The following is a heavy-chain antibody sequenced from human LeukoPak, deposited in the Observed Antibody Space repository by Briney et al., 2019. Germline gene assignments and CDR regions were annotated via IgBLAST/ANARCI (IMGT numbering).Heavy chain of an antibody. D-gene: IGHD3-16*01. CDR3: AKDGGLAFDY. CDR1: GLTFSSHW. J-gene: IGHJ4*02. V-gene: IGHV3-23*01. CDR2: ISGSGGST. Sequence: GGSLRLSCAASGLTFSSHWMHWVRQAPGKGLEWVSAISGSGGSTYYADSVKGRFTISRDNSKNTLYLQMNSLRAEDTAVYYCAKDGGLAFDYWGQGTLVTVSS.